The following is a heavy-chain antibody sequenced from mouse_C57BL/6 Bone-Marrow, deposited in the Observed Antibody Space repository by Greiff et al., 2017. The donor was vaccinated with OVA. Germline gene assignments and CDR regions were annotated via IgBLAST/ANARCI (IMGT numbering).Heavy chain of an antibody. Sequence: QVQLQQPGAELVKPGASVKMSCKASGYTFTSYWITWVKQRPGQGLEWIGDIYPGSGSTNYNEKFKSKATLTVDTSSSTAYMQLSSVTSEDSAVYCCARRGFYTVYYAMEYWGRGTSVPGSS. CDR2: IYPGSGST. D-gene: IGHD1-1*01. V-gene: IGHV1-55*01. J-gene: IGHJ4*01. CDR3: ARRGFYTVYYAMEY. CDR1: GYTFTSYW.